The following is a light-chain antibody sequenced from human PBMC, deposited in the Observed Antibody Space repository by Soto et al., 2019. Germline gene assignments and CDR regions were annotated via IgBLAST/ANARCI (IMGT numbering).Light chain of an antibody. V-gene: IGKV1-5*01. Sequence: DIQMTQSPSTLSASVGDRVTITCRASQSISSWLAWYQQKPGKAPKLLIYDASNLETGVPSRFSGSGSGTEFTLTISSLQPDDFATYYCQQYNSLWTFGQGTRWIS. CDR2: DAS. J-gene: IGKJ1*01. CDR1: QSISSW. CDR3: QQYNSLWT.